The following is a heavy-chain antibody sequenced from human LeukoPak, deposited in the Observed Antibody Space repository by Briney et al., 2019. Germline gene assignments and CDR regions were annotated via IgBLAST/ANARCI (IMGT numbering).Heavy chain of an antibody. CDR1: GGTFSSYA. Sequence: ASVKVSCKASGGTFSSYAISWVRQAPGQGLEWMGGIIPIFGTANYAQKFQGRVTITADESTGTAYMELSSLRSEDTAVYYCATPSSIAAPLAFDIWGQGTMVTVSS. CDR2: IIPIFGTA. J-gene: IGHJ3*02. CDR3: ATPSSIAAPLAFDI. V-gene: IGHV1-69*13. D-gene: IGHD6-6*01.